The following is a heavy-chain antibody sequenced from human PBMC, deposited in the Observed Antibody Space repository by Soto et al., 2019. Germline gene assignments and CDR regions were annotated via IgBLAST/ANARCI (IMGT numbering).Heavy chain of an antibody. J-gene: IGHJ4*01. Sequence: GGSLRLSCTGSGFTFSDNYIDWVRQAPGKGLEWVGRSRDKAQGYSTIYAASVKGRFTTSRDESKSSVYLQMNSLKTEDPAIYYCVRTTYVSDSSVYTRFFGYWGQGTLVTVPS. CDR2: SRDKAQGYST. D-gene: IGHD3-22*01. CDR3: VRTTYVSDSSVYTRFFGY. CDR1: GFTFSDNY. V-gene: IGHV3-72*01.